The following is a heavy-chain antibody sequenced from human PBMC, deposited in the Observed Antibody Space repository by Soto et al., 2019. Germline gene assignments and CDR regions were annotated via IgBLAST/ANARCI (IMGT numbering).Heavy chain of an antibody. J-gene: IGHJ4*02. CDR1: GFTFSSYG. D-gene: IGHD6-13*01. Sequence: PGGSLRLSCAASGFTFSSYGMHWVRQAPGKGLEWVAVIWYDGSNKYYADSVKGRFTISRDNAKNSLYLQMNSLRAEDTAVYYCARDQFRHSSSWPYFDYWGQGTLVTVSS. CDR2: IWYDGSNK. V-gene: IGHV3-33*01. CDR3: ARDQFRHSSSWPYFDY.